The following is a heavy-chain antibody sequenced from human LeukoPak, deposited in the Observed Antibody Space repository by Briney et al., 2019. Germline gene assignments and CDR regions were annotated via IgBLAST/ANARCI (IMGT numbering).Heavy chain of an antibody. Sequence: SEALSLTCTVSGGSISSGDYYWSWIRQPPGKGLEWIGYIYYSGSTYYNPSLKSRVTISVDTSKNQFSLKLSSVTAADTAVYYCARADYGSGIDYWGQGTLVTVSS. V-gene: IGHV4-30-4*01. D-gene: IGHD3-10*01. CDR3: ARADYGSGIDY. J-gene: IGHJ4*02. CDR2: IYYSGST. CDR1: GGSISSGDYY.